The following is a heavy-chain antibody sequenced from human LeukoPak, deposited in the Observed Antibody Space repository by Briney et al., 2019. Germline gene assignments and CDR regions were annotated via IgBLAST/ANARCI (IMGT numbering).Heavy chain of an antibody. CDR2: IYPGDSDT. CDR1: GYSFTSYW. CDR3: ARLAPDGSGSYYNPRAGLYYFDY. V-gene: IGHV5-51*01. Sequence: GESLKISCKGSGYSFTSYWIGWVRQMPGKGLEWMGIIYPGDSDTRYSPSFQGQVTISADKSISTAYLQWSSLKASDTAMYYCARLAPDGSGSYYNPRAGLYYFDYWGQGTLVTVSS. D-gene: IGHD3-10*01. J-gene: IGHJ4*02.